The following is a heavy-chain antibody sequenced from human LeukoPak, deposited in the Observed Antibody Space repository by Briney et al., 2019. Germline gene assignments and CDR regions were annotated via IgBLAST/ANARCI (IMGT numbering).Heavy chain of an antibody. J-gene: IGHJ5*02. CDR1: GGSIYSSSYY. Sequence: SETLSLACTVSGGSIYSSSYYWGWIRQTPGKGLEWIGSMYYTGNSFYNPSLKSRVTISVDTSKNQFSLKLSSVTAADTAVYYCARSPYDILTGYYMFGWFDPWAREPWSPSPQ. D-gene: IGHD3-9*01. CDR2: MYYTGNS. CDR3: ARSPYDILTGYYMFGWFDP. V-gene: IGHV4-39*07.